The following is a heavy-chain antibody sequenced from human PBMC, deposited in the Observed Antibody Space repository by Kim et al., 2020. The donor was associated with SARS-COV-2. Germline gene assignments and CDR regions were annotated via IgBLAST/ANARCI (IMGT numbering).Heavy chain of an antibody. D-gene: IGHD3-9*01. V-gene: IGHV4-59*10. J-gene: IGHJ3*02. CDR3: ARLLRYFDSDAFDI. Sequence: NHAPKSRVTISVDPSKNQLSLKLSSVTAADTAVYYCARLLRYFDSDAFDIWGQGTMVTVSS.